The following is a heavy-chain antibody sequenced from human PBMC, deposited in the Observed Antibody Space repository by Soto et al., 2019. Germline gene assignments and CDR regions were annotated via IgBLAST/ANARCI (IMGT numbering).Heavy chain of an antibody. D-gene: IGHD2-2*01. Sequence: GGSLRLSCAASGFTFSSYAMSWVRKAPGKGLEWVSAISGSGGSTYYADSVKGRFTISRDNSKNTLYLQMNSLRAEDTAVYYCAKDLDVVPAVMLLDYWGQGTLVTVSS. CDR1: GFTFSSYA. J-gene: IGHJ4*02. V-gene: IGHV3-23*01. CDR2: ISGSGGST. CDR3: AKDLDVVPAVMLLDY.